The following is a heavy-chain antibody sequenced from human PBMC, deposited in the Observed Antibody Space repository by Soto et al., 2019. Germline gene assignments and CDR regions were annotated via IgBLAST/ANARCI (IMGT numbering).Heavy chain of an antibody. V-gene: IGHV3-30*04. Sequence: PGGSLRLSCAGSGFILKNYALNWVRQAPGKGLEWVASITRDGYNKYYADSVKGRFTISRDNSRDTLSLQMTALRTEDSSIYYCTKSSGGSSSVGMDYWGQGTRVTVSS. CDR1: GFILKNYA. D-gene: IGHD6-6*01. CDR2: ITRDGYNK. CDR3: TKSSGGSSSVGMDY. J-gene: IGHJ4*02.